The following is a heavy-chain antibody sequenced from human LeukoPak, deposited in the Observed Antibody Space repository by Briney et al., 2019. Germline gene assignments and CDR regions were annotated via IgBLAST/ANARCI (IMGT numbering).Heavy chain of an antibody. CDR3: ARGLLEGDGYNSYYFDY. V-gene: IGHV3-74*01. J-gene: IGHJ4*02. D-gene: IGHD5-24*01. CDR1: GFTFSNYW. CDR2: IKGDGSST. Sequence: PGGSLRLSCAVSGFTFSNYWMHWVRQDPGKEPVWVSRIKGDGSSTSYADSVKGRFTISRDNAKNTLYLQMSSLRAEDTTVYYCARGLLEGDGYNSYYFDYWGQGTLVTVSS.